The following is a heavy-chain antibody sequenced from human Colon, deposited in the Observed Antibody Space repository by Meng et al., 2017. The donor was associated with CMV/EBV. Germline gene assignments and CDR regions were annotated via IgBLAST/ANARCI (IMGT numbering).Heavy chain of an antibody. V-gene: IGHV3-73*01. CDR3: TSAKWETLSVFDI. J-gene: IGHJ3*02. CDR1: GCTFSGST. D-gene: IGHD1-26*01. CDR2: IRSKPYNYAT. Sequence: GESLKISCAASGCTFSGSTMHWVRQASGKGLEWVGRIRSKPYNYATAYTPSVKGRFTISRDDSKDTAYLQMNSLKTEDTAVYYCTSAKWETLSVFDIWGQGTVVTVSS.